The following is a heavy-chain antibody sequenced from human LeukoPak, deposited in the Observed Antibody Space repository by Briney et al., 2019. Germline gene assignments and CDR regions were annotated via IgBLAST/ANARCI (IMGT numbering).Heavy chain of an antibody. D-gene: IGHD5-18*01. CDR2: IRYDGSNK. V-gene: IGHV3-30*02. CDR1: GFTFSSYG. J-gene: IGHJ4*02. Sequence: PGGSLRLSCAASGFTFSSYGMHWVRQAPGKGLEWVAFIRYDGSNKYYADSVKGRFTISRDNSKNTLYLQMNSLRAEDTAVYYCARDPGYNYGYDYWGQGTLVTVSS. CDR3: ARDPGYNYGYDY.